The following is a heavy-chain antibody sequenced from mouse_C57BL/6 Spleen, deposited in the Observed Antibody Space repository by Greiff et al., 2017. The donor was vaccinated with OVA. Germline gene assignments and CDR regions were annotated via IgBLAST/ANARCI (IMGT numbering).Heavy chain of an antibody. CDR2: IDPSDSYN. D-gene: IGHD2-4*01. V-gene: IGHV1-50*01. CDR1: GYTFTSYW. CDR3: ARGGLRGFAY. Sequence: VQLQQPGAELVKPGASVKLSCKASGYTFTSYWMQWVKQRPGQGLEWIGEIDPSDSYNNYNQKFKGKATLTVDTSSSTAYMQLSSLTSEDSAVYYCARGGLRGFAYWGQGTLVTVSA. J-gene: IGHJ3*01.